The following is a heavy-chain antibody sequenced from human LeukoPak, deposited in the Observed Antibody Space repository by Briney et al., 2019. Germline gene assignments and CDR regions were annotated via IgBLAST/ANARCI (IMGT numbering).Heavy chain of an antibody. CDR1: GFTFSSYE. V-gene: IGHV3-48*03. J-gene: IGHJ4*02. CDR3: ARERELPDY. CDR2: ISSSGSTI. D-gene: IGHD1-26*01. Sequence: HPGGSLRLSCAASGFTFSSYEMIWVRQAPGRGLEWVSYISSSGSTIYYADSVKGRFTISRDNAKNSLYLQMNSLRAEDTAVYYCARERELPDYWGQGTLVTVSS.